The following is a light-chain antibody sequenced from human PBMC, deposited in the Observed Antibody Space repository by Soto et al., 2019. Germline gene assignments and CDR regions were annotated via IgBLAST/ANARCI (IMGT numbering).Light chain of an antibody. CDR2: EVS. V-gene: IGLV2-14*01. CDR3: SSYTGSSTYVV. CDR1: SSDVGGYKY. J-gene: IGLJ2*01. Sequence: QSALTQPASVSGSPGQSITISCTGTSSDVGGYKYVSWYQQHPGKAPKLMIYEVSNRPSGVSNRFSGSKSGNTASLTISGLQAEDEADYYCSSYTGSSTYVVFGVGTKLTVL.